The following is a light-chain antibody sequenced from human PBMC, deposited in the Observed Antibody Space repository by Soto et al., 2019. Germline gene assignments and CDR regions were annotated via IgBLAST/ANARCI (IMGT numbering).Light chain of an antibody. Sequence: EIVLTQSPGTVSLSPXDXXXLSCRASRSISIAYLVWYQQKRGQAPRLLIYGASTRATGIPDRFSASGSGTDFTLTISRLEPEDFAVYYCQQYGSSPYTFGQGTKLEIK. J-gene: IGKJ2*01. CDR2: GAS. CDR1: RSISIAY. CDR3: QQYGSSPYT. V-gene: IGKV3-20*01.